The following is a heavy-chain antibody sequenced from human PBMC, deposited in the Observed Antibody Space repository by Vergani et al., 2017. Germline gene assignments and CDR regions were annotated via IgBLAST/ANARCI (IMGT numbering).Heavy chain of an antibody. CDR3: ARKRCSSTSCPLDY. D-gene: IGHD2-2*01. CDR2: IIPIFGTA. J-gene: IGHJ4*02. CDR1: GGTFSSYA. Sequence: QVQLVQSGAEVKQPGSSVKVSCKASGGTFSSYAISWVRQSPGQGLEWMGRIIPIFGTANYAQKFQGRVTITADKSTSTAYMELSILRSEDTAVYYCARKRCSSTSCPLDYWGQGTLVTVSS. V-gene: IGHV1-69*14.